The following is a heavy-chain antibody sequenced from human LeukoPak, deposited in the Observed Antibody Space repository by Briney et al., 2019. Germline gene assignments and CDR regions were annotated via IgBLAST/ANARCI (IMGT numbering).Heavy chain of an antibody. CDR2: IIPIFGTA. CDR3: ARDVGIAVAGYYFDY. J-gene: IGHJ4*02. CDR1: GGTFSSYA. V-gene: IGHV1-69*05. Sequence: SVKVSCKASGGTFSSYAISWVRQAPGQGLEWMGGIIPIFGTANYAQKFQGRVTITTDESTSTAHMELSSLRSEDTAVYYCARDVGIAVAGYYFDYWGQGTLVTVSS. D-gene: IGHD6-19*01.